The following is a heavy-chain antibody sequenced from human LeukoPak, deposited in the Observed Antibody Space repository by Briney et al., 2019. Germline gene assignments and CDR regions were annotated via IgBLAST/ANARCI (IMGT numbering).Heavy chain of an antibody. Sequence: PGGSLRLSCAASGFTFSSYSMNWVRQAPGKGLEWVSSISSSSSYIYYADSVEGRFTIPRDNAKNSLYLQMDSLRAEDTAVYYCARVDYYDSSGYYSPGFDYWGQGTLVTVSS. CDR2: ISSSSSYI. V-gene: IGHV3-21*01. J-gene: IGHJ4*02. D-gene: IGHD3-22*01. CDR3: ARVDYYDSSGYYSPGFDY. CDR1: GFTFSSYS.